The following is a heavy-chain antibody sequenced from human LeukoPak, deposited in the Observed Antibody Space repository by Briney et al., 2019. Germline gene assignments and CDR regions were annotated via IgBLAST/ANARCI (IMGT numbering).Heavy chain of an antibody. J-gene: IGHJ5*02. CDR2: IHYTGST. V-gene: IGHV4-59*01. CDR3: ARGRYSAGDNWFDP. CDR1: GGSITNSY. Sequence: SETLSLTCTVSGGSITNSYWSWIRQSPGKGLEWIGYIHYTGSTNYNPSLKSRVTMLIDTSKNQFSLKLSSVTAADTAVYYCARGRYSAGDNWFDPWGQGTLVTVSS. D-gene: IGHD3-9*01.